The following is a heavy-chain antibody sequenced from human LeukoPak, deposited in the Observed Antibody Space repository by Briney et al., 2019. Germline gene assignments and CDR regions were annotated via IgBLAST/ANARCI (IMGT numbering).Heavy chain of an antibody. CDR1: GFTLSIYG. CDR2: IRYDGTSQ. Sequence: GGSLRLSCATSGFTLSIYGMHWVRQAPGKGLEWVAFIRYDGTSQYYTDSVKGRFTISRDNSMNTMYLQMNSLRAEDTAVYYCASTDYFDYWGQGTLVTVSS. CDR3: ASTDYFDY. D-gene: IGHD2-2*01. V-gene: IGHV3-30*02. J-gene: IGHJ4*02.